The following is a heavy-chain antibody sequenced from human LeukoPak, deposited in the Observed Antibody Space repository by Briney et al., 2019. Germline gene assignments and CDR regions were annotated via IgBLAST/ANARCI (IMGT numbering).Heavy chain of an antibody. D-gene: IGHD2-2*01. J-gene: IGHJ5*02. CDR3: ARQFYVAGYCTSNSCSFDP. V-gene: IGHV4-39*01. Sequence: PSETLSLTCSVSGGSVASSNNYWGWIRQPPGKGLEWIGSIYYSGSTYYNPSLESRVSISVDTSKNHFSLNLTSVTAADTAVYYCARQFYVAGYCTSNSCSFDPWGQGTLVTVSS. CDR2: IYYSGST. CDR1: GGSVASSNNY.